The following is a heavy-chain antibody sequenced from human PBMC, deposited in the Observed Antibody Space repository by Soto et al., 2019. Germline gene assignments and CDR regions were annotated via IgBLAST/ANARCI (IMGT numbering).Heavy chain of an antibody. D-gene: IGHD2-2*01. V-gene: IGHV4-34*01. Sequence: PSETLSLTCAVYGGSFSGYYWSWIRQPPGKGLEWIGEINHSGSTNYNPSLKSRVTISVDTSKNQFSLKLSSVTAADTAVYYCARYAGSQRYYYYMDVWGKGPRVTFSS. J-gene: IGHJ6*03. CDR2: INHSGST. CDR1: GGSFSGYY. CDR3: ARYAGSQRYYYYMDV.